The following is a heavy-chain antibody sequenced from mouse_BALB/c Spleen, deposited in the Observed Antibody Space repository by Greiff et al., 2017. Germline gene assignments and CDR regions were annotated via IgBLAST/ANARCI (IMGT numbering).Heavy chain of an antibody. CDR1: GYTFSSYW. J-gene: IGHJ4*01. CDR3: ARGGQLGLGYAMDD. CDR2: ILPGSGST. V-gene: IGHV1-9*01. D-gene: IGHD3-2*01. Sequence: QVQLQQSGAELMKPGASVKISCKATGYTFSSYWIEWVKQRPGHGLEWIGEILPGSGSTNYNEKFKGKATFTADTSSNTAYMQLSSLTSEDSAVYYCARGGQLGLGYAMDDWGQGTSVTVSS.